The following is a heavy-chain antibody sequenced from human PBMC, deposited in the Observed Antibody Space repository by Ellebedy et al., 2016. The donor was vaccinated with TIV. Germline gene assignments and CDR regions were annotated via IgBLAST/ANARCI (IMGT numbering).Heavy chain of an antibody. D-gene: IGHD6-13*01. CDR1: GYTFTDYY. J-gene: IGHJ4*02. V-gene: IGHV1-2*02. CDR3: ARGNAWYPSFLEF. CDR2: INPSTDAT. Sequence: AASVKVSCKASGYTFTDYYIHWVRQAPGQGLEWMGWINPSTDATNYAQRFQGRVTMTRETSMNTAYLQLSRLRSDDVALYYCARGNAWYPSFLEFWGQGSLVTVSS.